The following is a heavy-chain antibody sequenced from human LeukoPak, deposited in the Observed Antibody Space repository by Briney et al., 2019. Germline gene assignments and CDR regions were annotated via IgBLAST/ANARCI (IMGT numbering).Heavy chain of an antibody. CDR3: ARDNGDYLYYYYGMDV. CDR1: GFTFSDYY. CDR2: ISSSGSTI. Sequence: GGFLRLSCAASGFTFSDYYMSWIRQAPGKGLEWVSYISSSGSTIYYADSVKGRFTISRDNAKNSLYLQMNSLRAEDTAVYYCARDNGDYLYYYYGMDVWGQGTTVTVSS. D-gene: IGHD4-17*01. J-gene: IGHJ6*02. V-gene: IGHV3-11*01.